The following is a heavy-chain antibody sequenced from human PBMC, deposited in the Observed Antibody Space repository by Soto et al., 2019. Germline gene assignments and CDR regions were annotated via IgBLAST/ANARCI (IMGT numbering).Heavy chain of an antibody. CDR3: VKWKVGDYSGVGV. CDR2: IKSETDGGTI. CDR1: GITLRTAW. J-gene: IGHJ6*02. Sequence: EVQLVESGGGLVKPGGSLRLSCEASGITLRTAWMTWVRQAPGKGLEWGGRIKSETDGGTIDYAAPVKGRFTISRDDSKNTLYLQMNNLKIEDSALYYCVKWKVGDYSGVGVWGQGTTVTVSS. V-gene: IGHV3-15*01. D-gene: IGHD1-1*01.